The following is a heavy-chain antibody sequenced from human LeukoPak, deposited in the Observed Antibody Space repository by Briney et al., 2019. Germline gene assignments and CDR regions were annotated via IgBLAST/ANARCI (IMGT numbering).Heavy chain of an antibody. Sequence: ASVKVPCKASGYTFTSYDINWVRQATGQGLEWMGWMNPNSGNTGYAQKFQGRVTMTRNTSISTAYMELSSLRSEDTAVYYCARGDIAVAGTEAFDIWGQGTMVTVSS. J-gene: IGHJ3*02. CDR3: ARGDIAVAGTEAFDI. CDR1: GYTFTSYD. CDR2: MNPNSGNT. V-gene: IGHV1-8*01. D-gene: IGHD6-19*01.